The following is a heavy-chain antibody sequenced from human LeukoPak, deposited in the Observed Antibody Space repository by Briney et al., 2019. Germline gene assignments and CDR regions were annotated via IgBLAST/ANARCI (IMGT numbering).Heavy chain of an antibody. J-gene: IGHJ4*02. CDR1: GGSISSYY. CDR2: IYYSGIT. D-gene: IGHD1-1*01. V-gene: IGHV4-59*08. CDR3: ARRAYSAAYWKHFDY. Sequence: SETLSLTCTVSGGSISSYYWSWIRQPPGKGLEWIGYIYYSGITNYNPSLKSRVTISVDASKNQFSLKLNSVTAADTAVYFCARRAYSAAYWKHFDYWGQGTLVTVSS.